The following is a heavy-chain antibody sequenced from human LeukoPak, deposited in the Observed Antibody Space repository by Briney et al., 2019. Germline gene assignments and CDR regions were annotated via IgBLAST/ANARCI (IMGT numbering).Heavy chain of an antibody. CDR3: ARGLSSGTYSLGY. J-gene: IGHJ4*02. Sequence: ASVKVSCKASGYTFTGYYMHWVRQAPGQGLEWMGRINPNNGGTNYAQKFQGRVTMTRDTSISTAYMELSRLRSDDTAVYYCARGLSSGTYSLGYWGQGTLVTVSS. CDR2: INPNNGGT. D-gene: IGHD1-26*01. CDR1: GYTFTGYY. V-gene: IGHV1-2*06.